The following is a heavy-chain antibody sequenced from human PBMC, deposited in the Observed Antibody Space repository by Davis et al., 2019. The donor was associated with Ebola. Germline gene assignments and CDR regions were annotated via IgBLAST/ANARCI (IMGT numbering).Heavy chain of an antibody. CDR1: GGSISSYY. CDR3: AKEDIVVSGYAFDI. Sequence: SETLSLTCTVSGGSISSYYWSWIRQPPGEGLEWIGYIYYSGGTNYNPSLKSRVTISVDTSKNQFSLKLSSVTAADTAVYYCAKEDIVVSGYAFDIWGQGTMVTVSS. CDR2: IYYSGGT. V-gene: IGHV4-59*12. J-gene: IGHJ3*02. D-gene: IGHD2-2*01.